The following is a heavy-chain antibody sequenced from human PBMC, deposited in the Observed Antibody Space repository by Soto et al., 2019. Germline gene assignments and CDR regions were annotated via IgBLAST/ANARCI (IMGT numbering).Heavy chain of an antibody. CDR2: INTDNGNT. CDR3: ARQGDSRIVRDTFDI. D-gene: IGHD3-22*01. V-gene: IGHV1-3*04. J-gene: IGHJ3*02. CDR1: GYTVTHYA. Sequence: QVQLVQSGAEVKQPGASVKVSCKSSGYTVTHYAMHWVRQAPGQGLEWLGWINTDNGNTAFSPKFQGRVSITMDTSASTAYVDLSSLISEDTGVYYCARQGDSRIVRDTFDIWGQGTLVTVAS.